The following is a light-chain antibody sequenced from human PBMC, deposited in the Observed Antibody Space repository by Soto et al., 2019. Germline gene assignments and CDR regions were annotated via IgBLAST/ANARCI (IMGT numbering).Light chain of an antibody. CDR3: SSYAGRYTGV. V-gene: IGLV2-8*01. CDR1: SSDVGGYNC. J-gene: IGLJ3*02. CDR2: EVT. Sequence: QSALTQPPSASGSPGQSVTFSCTGTSSDVGGYNCVSWYQQHPGKAPKLIIYEVTKRPSGVPDRFSGSKSGNTASLTVSGLQAEDEADHYCSSYAGRYTGVFGGGTKVTVL.